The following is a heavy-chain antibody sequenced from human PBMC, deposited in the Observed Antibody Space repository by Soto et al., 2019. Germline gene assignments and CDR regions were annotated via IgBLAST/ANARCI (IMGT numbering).Heavy chain of an antibody. CDR1: GFTFSSYW. CDR2: INSDGSRT. V-gene: IGHV3-74*01. J-gene: IGHJ4*02. D-gene: IGHD3-22*01. Sequence: EVQLVESGGGIVQPGGSLRLSCAASGFTFSSYWMHWVPQAPGKGLVWVSRINSDGSRTSYADSAKGRFTISRDNAKNTVYLQVNSLRAEDTAVYYCARGDGDYYDGNGYLGRHWGQGTLVTVSS. CDR3: ARGDGDYYDGNGYLGRH.